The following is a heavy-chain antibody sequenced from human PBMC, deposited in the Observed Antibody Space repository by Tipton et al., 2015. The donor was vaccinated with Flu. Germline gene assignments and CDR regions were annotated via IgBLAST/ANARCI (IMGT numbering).Heavy chain of an antibody. D-gene: IGHD1-26*01. CDR3: ARDALVGFDY. CDR2: IYYSGST. V-gene: IGHV4-59*01. J-gene: IGHJ4*02. CDR1: GGSISSYY. Sequence: TLSLTCTVSGGSISSYYWSWIRQPPGKGLEWIGYIYYSGSTNYNPSLKSRVTISVDTSKNQFSLKLGSVTAADTAVYYCARDALVGFDYWGQGTLVTVSS.